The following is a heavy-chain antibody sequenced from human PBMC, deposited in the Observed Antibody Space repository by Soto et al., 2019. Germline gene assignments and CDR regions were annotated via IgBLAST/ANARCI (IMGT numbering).Heavy chain of an antibody. Sequence: QVQLVQSGAEVKKPGSTVKVSCKASGGSFSSYTISWERQAPGQGLEWMGRIIPILGIANYAQKFQGRVTITADKSTSTAYMELSSLRSEDTAVYYCARGYYGSGSSYWGQGTLVTVSS. CDR1: GGSFSSYT. V-gene: IGHV1-69*02. J-gene: IGHJ4*02. D-gene: IGHD3-10*01. CDR3: ARGYYGSGSSY. CDR2: IIPILGIA.